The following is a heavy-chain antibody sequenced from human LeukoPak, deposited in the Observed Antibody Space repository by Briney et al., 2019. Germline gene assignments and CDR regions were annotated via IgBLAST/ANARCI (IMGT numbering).Heavy chain of an antibody. CDR3: ASWYSSGWYFDY. D-gene: IGHD6-19*01. V-gene: IGHV4-34*01. Sequence: PSETLSLTCAVYGGSFSGYYWSWIRQPPGKGLEWIGEINHSGSTYYNPSLKSRVTISVDTSKNQFSLKLSSVTAADTAVYYCASWYSSGWYFDYWGQGTLVTVSS. J-gene: IGHJ4*02. CDR1: GGSFSGYY. CDR2: INHSGST.